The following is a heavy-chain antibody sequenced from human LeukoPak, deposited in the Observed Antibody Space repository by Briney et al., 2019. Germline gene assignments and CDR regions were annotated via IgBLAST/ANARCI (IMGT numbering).Heavy chain of an antibody. D-gene: IGHD3-3*01. V-gene: IGHV4-59*01. CDR3: ARVNGVTIFGVAAFDAFDI. Sequence: PSETLSLTCTVSGGSISSYYWSWIRQPPGKGLEWIGYIYYSGSTNYNPSLKSRVTISVDTSKNQFSLKLSSVTAADTAVYYCARVNGVTIFGVAAFDAFDIWGQGTMVTVSS. J-gene: IGHJ3*02. CDR1: GGSISSYY. CDR2: IYYSGST.